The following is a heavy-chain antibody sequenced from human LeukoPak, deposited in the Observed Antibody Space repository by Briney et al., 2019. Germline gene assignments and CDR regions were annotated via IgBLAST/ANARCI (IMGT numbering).Heavy chain of an antibody. V-gene: IGHV3-21*01. D-gene: IGHD1-20*01. CDR3: ARDNWIEAHYFDY. J-gene: IGHJ4*02. CDR2: VSTSSNYI. Sequence: GGSLRLSCVASGFTFSTYSMNWVRQAPGKGLEWVSFVSTSSNYIYYADSVKGRFTISRDNAKNSLYLQMNSLRAEDTAVYYCARDNWIEAHYFDYWGQGTLVTVSS. CDR1: GFTFSTYS.